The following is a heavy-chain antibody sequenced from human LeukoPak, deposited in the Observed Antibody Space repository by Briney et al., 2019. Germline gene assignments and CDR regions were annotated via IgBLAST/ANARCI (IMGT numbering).Heavy chain of an antibody. J-gene: IGHJ6*03. CDR1: GYTLTELS. V-gene: IGHV1-24*01. CDR3: ARDYYDSSGRFIYYYYMDV. D-gene: IGHD3-22*01. Sequence: ASVKVSCKVSGYTLTELSMHWVRQAPGKGLEWMGGFDPEDGETIYAQKFQGRVTMTRDTSISTAYMELSRLRSDDTAVYYCARDYYDSSGRFIYYYYMDVWGKGTTVTVSS. CDR2: FDPEDGET.